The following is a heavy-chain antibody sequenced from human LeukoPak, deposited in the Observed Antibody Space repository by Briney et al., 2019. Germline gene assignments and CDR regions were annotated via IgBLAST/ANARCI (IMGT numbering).Heavy chain of an antibody. Sequence: GGSLRLSCAASGFTFSSYAMHWVRQAPGKGLEWMAVISHDGRDICYADPVKGRFTISRDDSKKTLYLQMNSLRPEDTAVYYCPRIGYGYNYGNGFDSWGQGTLVTVSS. D-gene: IGHD5-12*01. CDR2: ISHDGRDI. CDR1: GFTFSSYA. J-gene: IGHJ4*02. V-gene: IGHV3-30*04. CDR3: PRIGYGYNYGNGFDS.